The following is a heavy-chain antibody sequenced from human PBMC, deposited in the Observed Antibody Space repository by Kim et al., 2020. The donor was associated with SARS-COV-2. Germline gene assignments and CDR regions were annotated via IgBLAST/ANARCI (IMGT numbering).Heavy chain of an antibody. Sequence: SETLSLTCTVSGGSISSGGYYWSWIRQHPGKGLEWIGYIYYSGSTYYNPSLKSRLTISVDTSKNQFSLKLSSVTAADTAVYYCARDRHGGNSEEGNYYYYGMDVWGQGTTVTVSS. J-gene: IGHJ6*02. V-gene: IGHV4-31*03. CDR2: IYYSGST. CDR3: ARDRHGGNSEEGNYYYYGMDV. D-gene: IGHD2-21*02. CDR1: GGSISSGGYY.